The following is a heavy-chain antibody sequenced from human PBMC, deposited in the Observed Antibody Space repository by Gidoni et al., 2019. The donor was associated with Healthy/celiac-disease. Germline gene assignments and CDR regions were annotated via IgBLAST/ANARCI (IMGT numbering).Heavy chain of an antibody. CDR2: IWYDGSNN. Sequence: QVQLVESGGGVVQPGRSLRLSCAASGFTFSSYGRHWVRQATGKGLEWVAVIWYDGSNNYYADSVKGRFTISRDNSKNTLYLQMNSLRAEDTAVYYCARGRESRDGTPNPYYIDYWGQGTLVTVSS. D-gene: IGHD1-26*01. V-gene: IGHV3-33*01. CDR3: ARGRESRDGTPNPYYIDY. J-gene: IGHJ4*02. CDR1: GFTFSSYG.